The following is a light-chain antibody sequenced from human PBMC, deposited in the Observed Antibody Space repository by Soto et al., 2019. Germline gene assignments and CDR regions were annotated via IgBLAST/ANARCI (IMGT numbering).Light chain of an antibody. Sequence: DIPMTQSPSSLSASVGDRVTITCRASQSISSYLNWYQQKPGKAPKLLIYAASSLQSGVPSRFSVSGSVTDFTLTISSLQPEVFATYYFQQSYSTSFSFGPGTKVDIK. J-gene: IGKJ3*01. V-gene: IGKV1-39*01. CDR1: QSISSY. CDR3: QQSYSTSFS. CDR2: AAS.